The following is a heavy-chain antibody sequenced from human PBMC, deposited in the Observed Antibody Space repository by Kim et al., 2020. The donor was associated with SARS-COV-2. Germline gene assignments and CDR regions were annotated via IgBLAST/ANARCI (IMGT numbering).Heavy chain of an antibody. CDR3: ARRATMIVAGFDY. J-gene: IGHJ4*02. V-gene: IGHV5-51*01. Sequence: YSPSFQGQVTISADKSISTSYLQWSSLKASDNAMYYCARRATMIVAGFDYWGQGTLVTVSS. D-gene: IGHD3-22*01.